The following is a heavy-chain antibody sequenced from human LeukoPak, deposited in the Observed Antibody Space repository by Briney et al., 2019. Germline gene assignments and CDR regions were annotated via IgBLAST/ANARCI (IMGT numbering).Heavy chain of an antibody. J-gene: IGHJ4*02. D-gene: IGHD3-16*01. V-gene: IGHV3-74*01. Sequence: GGSLRLSCAASGYTFGSYWMYWVRQAPGKGLVWVSRINNDGSSTIYADSVKGRFTISRDNAKNTLYLQMNSLRDDDTAVYYCVRDNGGEHLWGQGTLVTVSS. CDR2: INNDGSST. CDR3: VRDNGGEHL. CDR1: GYTFGSYW.